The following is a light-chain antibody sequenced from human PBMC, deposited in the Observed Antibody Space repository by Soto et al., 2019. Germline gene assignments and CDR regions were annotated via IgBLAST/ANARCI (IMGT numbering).Light chain of an antibody. CDR3: QQYDNWPLT. CDR2: GAS. V-gene: IGKV3-15*01. CDR1: QSVSYN. Sequence: EIVMTQSPATLSVSPGERATLSCRASQSVSYNIAWYQQKPGQAPRLLIYGASIRATGFPARFSGSGSGTEFTLTISSLQSEDFALYYCQQYDNWPLTFGQGTRLEIK. J-gene: IGKJ5*01.